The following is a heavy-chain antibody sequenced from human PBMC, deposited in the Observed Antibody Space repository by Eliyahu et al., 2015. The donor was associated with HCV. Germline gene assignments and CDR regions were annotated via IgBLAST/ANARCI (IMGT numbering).Heavy chain of an antibody. Sequence: EVQLLESGGGLVQPGGSLRLSCAASGFTFSSYAXSWVRQAXGKGLXWVSAIXGXGGSTYYADXVKGRFTISRDNSKNTLYLQMNSLRAEDTAVYYCAKGKTYCTNGVCSNWYFDLWGRGTLVTVSS. CDR1: GFTFSSYA. D-gene: IGHD2-8*01. CDR3: AKGKTYCTNGVCSNWYFDL. V-gene: IGHV3-23*01. J-gene: IGHJ2*01. CDR2: IXGXGGST.